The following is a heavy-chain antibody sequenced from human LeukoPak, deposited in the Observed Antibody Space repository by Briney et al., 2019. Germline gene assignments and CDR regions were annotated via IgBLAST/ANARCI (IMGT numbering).Heavy chain of an antibody. V-gene: IGHV3-30-3*01. CDR1: GFTFGSYA. Sequence: PGGSLRLSCAASGFTFGSYAMHWVRQAPGKGLEWVAVISYDGSNKYYADSVKGRFTISRDNSKNTLYLQMDSLRAEDTAVYYCAREVSLAFDIWGQGTMVTVSS. CDR3: AREVSLAFDI. J-gene: IGHJ3*02. CDR2: ISYDGSNK.